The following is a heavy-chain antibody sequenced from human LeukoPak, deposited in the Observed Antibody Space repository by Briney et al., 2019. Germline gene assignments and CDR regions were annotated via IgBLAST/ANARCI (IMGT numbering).Heavy chain of an antibody. Sequence: GGSLRLSCAASGFTFSDHYIDWVRQAPGEGLEWVARTRNKVNSYTTAYAASVTGRFTVSRDDSSSSVYLQMNSLKIEDTAVYYCARSMYGEGRRIIDFDYWGRGSLLTVSS. CDR2: TRNKVNSYTT. CDR1: GFTFSDHY. V-gene: IGHV3-72*01. CDR3: ARSMYGEGRRIIDFDY. J-gene: IGHJ4*02. D-gene: IGHD4/OR15-4a*01.